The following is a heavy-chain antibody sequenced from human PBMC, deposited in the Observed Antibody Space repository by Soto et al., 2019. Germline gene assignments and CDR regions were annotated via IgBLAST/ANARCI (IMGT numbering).Heavy chain of an antibody. CDR3: ARRYGGGFDY. Sequence: QVQLLESGPGLVKPSETLSLTCTVSGGSISSYYWSWIRQPPGKGLEWIGYIYSSGSINYNPSLKSRVTISVDTSKNQFSLKLSSVTAADTAVYYCARRYGGGFDYWGQGTLVTVSS. CDR1: GGSISSYY. V-gene: IGHV4-59*08. J-gene: IGHJ4*02. D-gene: IGHD3-10*01. CDR2: IYSSGSI.